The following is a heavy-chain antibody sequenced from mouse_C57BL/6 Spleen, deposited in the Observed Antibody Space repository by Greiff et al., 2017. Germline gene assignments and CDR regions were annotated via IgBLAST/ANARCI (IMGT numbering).Heavy chain of an antibody. V-gene: IGHV1-80*01. CDR2: IYPGDGDT. CDR1: GYAFSSYW. D-gene: IGHD2-12*01. CDR3: ARDSHPYMDD. J-gene: IGHJ4*01. Sequence: VQGVESGAELVKPGASVKISCKASGYAFSSYWMNWVKQRPGKGLEWIGQIYPGDGDTNYNGKFKGKATLTADKSSSTAYMQLSSLTSEDSAVYFYARDSHPYMDDWGQGTSVTVSS.